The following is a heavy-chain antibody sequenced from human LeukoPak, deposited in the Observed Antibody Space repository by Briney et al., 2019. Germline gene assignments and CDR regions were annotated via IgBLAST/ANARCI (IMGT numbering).Heavy chain of an antibody. CDR1: GFTFSSYW. J-gene: IGHJ4*02. CDR3: VGTIAYRGSEY. CDR2: INHNGNVN. Sequence: GGSLRLSCAASGFTFSSYWMNWARQAPGKGLEWVASINHNGNVNYYVDSVKGRFTVSRDNAKNTVYLQMSNLRAEDTAVYYCVGTIAYRGSEYWGQGALVTVSS. D-gene: IGHD1-7*01. V-gene: IGHV3-7*01.